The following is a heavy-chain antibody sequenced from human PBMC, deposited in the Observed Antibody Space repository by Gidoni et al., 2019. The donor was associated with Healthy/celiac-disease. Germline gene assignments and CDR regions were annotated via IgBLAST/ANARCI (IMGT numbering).Heavy chain of an antibody. J-gene: IGHJ4*02. CDR2: ISSSSSYI. D-gene: IGHD2-15*01. V-gene: IGHV3-21*01. CDR1: GFTFSSYS. Sequence: EVQLVESGGGLVKPGGSLRLSCAASGFTFSSYSMNWVRQAPGKGLEWVSSISSSSSYIYYADSVKGRFTISRDNAKNSLYLQMNSLRAEDTAVYYCARDLPHLSGGSCYGGCSLDYWGQGTLVTVSS. CDR3: ARDLPHLSGGSCYGGCSLDY.